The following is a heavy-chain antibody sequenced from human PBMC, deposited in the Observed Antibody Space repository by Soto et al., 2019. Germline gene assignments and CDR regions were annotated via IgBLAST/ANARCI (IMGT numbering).Heavy chain of an antibody. V-gene: IGHV5-10-1*01. Sequence: GESLKISCKGSGYSFTSYWISWARQMPGKGLEWMGRIDPSDSYTNYSPSFQGHVTISADKSISTAYLQWSSLKASDTAMYYCASLYYDYVWGSYRVDAFDIWGQGTMVTVSS. CDR2: IDPSDSYT. CDR1: GYSFTSYW. J-gene: IGHJ3*02. D-gene: IGHD3-16*02. CDR3: ASLYYDYVWGSYRVDAFDI.